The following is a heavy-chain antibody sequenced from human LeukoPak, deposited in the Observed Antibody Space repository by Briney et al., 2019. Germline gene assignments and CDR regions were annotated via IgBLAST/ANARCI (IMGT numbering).Heavy chain of an antibody. CDR3: ARDQRMLVVTPANWFDP. Sequence: SETLSLTCTVSGGSISSSSYYWGWIRQPPGKGLEWIGGIYYSGSTYYNPSLKSRVTISVDTSKNQFSLKLSSVTAADTAVYYCARDQRMLVVTPANWFDPWGQGTLVTVSS. CDR1: GGSISSSSYY. J-gene: IGHJ5*02. D-gene: IGHD4-23*01. CDR2: IYYSGST. V-gene: IGHV4-39*07.